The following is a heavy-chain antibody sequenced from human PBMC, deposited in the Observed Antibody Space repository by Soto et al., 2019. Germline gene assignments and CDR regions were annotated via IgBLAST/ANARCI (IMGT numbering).Heavy chain of an antibody. J-gene: IGHJ4*02. Sequence: QVQLVESGGGVVQPGRSLRLSCAASGFTFSSYAMHWVRQAPGKGLEWVAFISYDGSNKYYADSVKGRFTISRDNSKNTLYLQMNSLRAEDTAVYYCARGLGEQWLAYYFDYWGQGTLVTVSS. CDR3: ARGLGEQWLAYYFDY. D-gene: IGHD6-19*01. CDR1: GFTFSSYA. V-gene: IGHV3-30-3*01. CDR2: ISYDGSNK.